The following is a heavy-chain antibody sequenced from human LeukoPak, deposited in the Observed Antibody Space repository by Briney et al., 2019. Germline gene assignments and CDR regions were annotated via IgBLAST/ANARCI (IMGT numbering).Heavy chain of an antibody. D-gene: IGHD5-18*01. CDR3: ARGDTALDTAMVTVHYYYYYMDV. CDR1: GYTFTSYD. Sequence: ASVKVSCKASGYTFTSYDINWVRQATGQGLEWMGWMNPNSGNTGYAQKFQGRVTITRNTSISTAYMELSSLRSEDTAVYYCARGDTALDTAMVTVHYYYYYMDVWGKGTTVTVSS. J-gene: IGHJ6*03. V-gene: IGHV1-8*03. CDR2: MNPNSGNT.